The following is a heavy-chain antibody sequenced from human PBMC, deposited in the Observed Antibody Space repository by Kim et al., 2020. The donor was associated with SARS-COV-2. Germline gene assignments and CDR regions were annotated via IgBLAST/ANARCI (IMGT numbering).Heavy chain of an antibody. D-gene: IGHD3-3*01. J-gene: IGHJ6*02. V-gene: IGHV3-64D*06. CDR2: ISSNGGST. Sequence: GGSLRLSCSASGFTFSSYAMHWVRQAPGKGLEYVSAISSNGGSTYYADSVKGRFTISRDNSKNTLYLQMSSLRAEDTAVYYCVKDASLTIFGVGPLYYYYGMDVWGQGTTVTVSS. CDR1: GFTFSSYA. CDR3: VKDASLTIFGVGPLYYYYGMDV.